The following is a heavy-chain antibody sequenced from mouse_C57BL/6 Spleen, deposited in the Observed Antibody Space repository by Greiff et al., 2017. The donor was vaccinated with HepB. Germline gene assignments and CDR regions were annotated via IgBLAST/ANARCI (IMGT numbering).Heavy chain of an antibody. CDR2: IDPETGGT. V-gene: IGHV1-15*01. CDR1: GYTFTDYE. D-gene: IGHD1-1*01. Sequence: QVQLQQSGAELVRPGASVTLSCKASGYTFTDYEMHWVKQTPVHGLEWIGAIDPETGGTAYNQKFKGKAILTADKSSSTAYMELRSLTSEDSAVYYCTREGIITTVVAPYAMDYWGQGTSVTVSS. CDR3: TREGIITTVVAPYAMDY. J-gene: IGHJ4*01.